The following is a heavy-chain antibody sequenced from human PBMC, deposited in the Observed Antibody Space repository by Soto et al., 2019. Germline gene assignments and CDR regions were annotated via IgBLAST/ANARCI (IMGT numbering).Heavy chain of an antibody. D-gene: IGHD3-10*01. CDR3: ARDGRGGPMDV. CDR1: GGFISSGDYY. Sequence: SETLSLTCTVSGGFISSGDYYWSWIRQPPGKGLEWIGYINYSGSTYYNPSLKSRATISVDTSKNQFSLKLSSVTAADTAVYYCARDGRGGPMDVWGQGTTVTVSS. J-gene: IGHJ6*02. V-gene: IGHV4-30-4*01. CDR2: INYSGST.